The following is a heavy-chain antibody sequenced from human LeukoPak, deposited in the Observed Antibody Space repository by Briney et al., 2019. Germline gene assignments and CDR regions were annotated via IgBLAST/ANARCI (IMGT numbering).Heavy chain of an antibody. J-gene: IGHJ4*02. CDR2: IYSGGST. CDR1: GFTVSSNY. CDR3: ARGRIAVAGPFDY. D-gene: IGHD6-19*01. V-gene: IGHV3-53*01. Sequence: GGSLRLSCAASGFTVSSNYMNWVRQAPGEGLEWVSVIYSGGSTYYADSVKGRFTISRDNSKNTLYLQTNSLRAEDTAVYYCARGRIAVAGPFDYWGQGTLVTVSS.